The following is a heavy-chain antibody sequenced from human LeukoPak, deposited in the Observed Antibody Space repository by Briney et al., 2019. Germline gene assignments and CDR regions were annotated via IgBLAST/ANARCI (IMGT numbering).Heavy chain of an antibody. CDR1: GFTFSNYG. Sequence: QAGGSLRLSCAASGFTFSNYGMNWIRQAPGKGLEWVSTISGSGGTTYYADSVKGRFTISRDNSKNTLYLQMNSLRAEDTAVYYCAKDHSEWEIQYYFDYWGQGTLVTVSS. CDR3: AKDHSEWEIQYYFDY. D-gene: IGHD1-26*01. CDR2: ISGSGGTT. J-gene: IGHJ4*02. V-gene: IGHV3-23*01.